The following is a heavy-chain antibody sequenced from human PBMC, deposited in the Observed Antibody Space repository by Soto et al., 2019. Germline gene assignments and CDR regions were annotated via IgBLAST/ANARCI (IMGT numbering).Heavy chain of an antibody. CDR1: GGSISSSDYY. D-gene: IGHD1-26*01. Sequence: SETLSLTCTVSGGSISSSDYYWGWIRQPPGKGLEWIGTIYYSGSTYYNPSLKSRLTISVDTSKNQFALQLTSVTAADTAVYYCARHPVGVADYWGQGTLVTVSS. CDR2: IYYSGST. CDR3: ARHPVGVADY. V-gene: IGHV4-39*01. J-gene: IGHJ4*02.